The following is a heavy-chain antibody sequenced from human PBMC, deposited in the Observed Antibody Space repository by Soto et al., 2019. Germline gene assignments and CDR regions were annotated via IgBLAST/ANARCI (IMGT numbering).Heavy chain of an antibody. CDR3: AKDRLGGNFDY. Sequence: PGGSLSLSCAASGFTFNNYAMNWVRQAPGKGLEWVATISGTGGSTYYADSVKGRFTISRDNSKNTLYLQMNSPRVEDTAVYYCAKDRLGGNFDYWGQGTQVTVSS. CDR1: GFTFNNYA. V-gene: IGHV3-23*01. J-gene: IGHJ4*02. CDR2: ISGTGGST.